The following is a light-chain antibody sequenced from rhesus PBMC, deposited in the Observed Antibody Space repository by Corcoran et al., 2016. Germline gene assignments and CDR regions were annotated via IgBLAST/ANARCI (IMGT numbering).Light chain of an antibody. Sequence: DIQMTQSPSSLSASVGARVTITCRASKGVSNALAWYQQKPGETPKLLIYEASTLQSGIPSRFSGSGSGTDFTLTISSLQSEDFATYYCQHYYSTPWTFGQGTKVEIK. CDR1: KGVSNA. V-gene: IGKV1-33*02. CDR3: QHYYSTPWT. CDR2: EAS. J-gene: IGKJ1*01.